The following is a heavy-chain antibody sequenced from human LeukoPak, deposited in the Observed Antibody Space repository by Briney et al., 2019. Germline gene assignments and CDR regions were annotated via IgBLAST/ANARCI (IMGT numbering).Heavy chain of an antibody. CDR1: GYTLTELS. CDR3: ATVAPEDYYFDY. D-gene: IGHD3/OR15-3a*01. V-gene: IGHV1-24*01. J-gene: IGHJ4*02. Sequence: ASVKVSCKVSGYTLTELSMHWVRQAPGKGLEWMGGFDPEDGETIYAQKFQGRVAMTGDTSTDTAYMELSSLRSEDTAVYYCATVAPEDYYFDYWGQGTLVTVSS. CDR2: FDPEDGET.